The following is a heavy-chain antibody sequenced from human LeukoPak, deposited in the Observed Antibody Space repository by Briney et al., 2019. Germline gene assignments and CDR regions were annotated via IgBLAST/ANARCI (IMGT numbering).Heavy chain of an antibody. CDR1: GFTFSSYA. Sequence: GGSLRLSCAASGFTFSSYAMSWVRQAPGKGLEWVSAISGSGGSTYYADSVKGRFTISRDNSKSTLYLRMNSLRAEDTAVYYCAKFLPTHIVVANYYFDYWGQGTLVTVSS. CDR2: ISGSGGST. J-gene: IGHJ4*02. CDR3: AKFLPTHIVVANYYFDY. D-gene: IGHD2-21*01. V-gene: IGHV3-23*01.